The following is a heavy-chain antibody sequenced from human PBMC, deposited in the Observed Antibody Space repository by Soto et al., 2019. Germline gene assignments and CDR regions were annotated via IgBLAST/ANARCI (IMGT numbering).Heavy chain of an antibody. J-gene: IGHJ4*02. CDR2: VYGSDDK. D-gene: IGHD2-2*01. V-gene: IGHV2-5*01. Sequence: QITLQESGPTLVKPTQTLTLTCTFSGFSLTTSAVAVGWIRQPPGKALEWLAIVYGSDDKFYSPSLKSRLTITKDNSKTQVVLTPTDMDPVDKATYFLVRRYAPYHLEYWGQGTLVTVSS. CDR1: GFSLTTSAVA. CDR3: VRRYAPYHLEY.